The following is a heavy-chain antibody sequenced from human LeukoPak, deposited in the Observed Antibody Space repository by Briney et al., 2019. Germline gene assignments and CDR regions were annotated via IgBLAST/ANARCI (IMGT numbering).Heavy chain of an antibody. J-gene: IGHJ6*04. Sequence: GGSLRLSCAASGFTFSSYWRSWVRQARGKGVEWVAHINQDGREKYYVDSVKGRFTISRDNAKNSLYLQMNSLRAEDTAVYYCAELGITMIGGVWGKGPTVTISS. V-gene: IGHV3-7*01. CDR2: INQDGREK. CDR1: GFTFSSYW. CDR3: AELGITMIGGV. D-gene: IGHD3-10*02.